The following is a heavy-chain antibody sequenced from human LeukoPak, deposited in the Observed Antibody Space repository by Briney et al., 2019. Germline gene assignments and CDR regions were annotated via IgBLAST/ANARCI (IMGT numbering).Heavy chain of an antibody. CDR3: ARGARSGSYNYMDV. J-gene: IGHJ6*03. V-gene: IGHV3-48*03. Sequence: GGSLRLSRAASGFTFSGYEMNWVRQAPGKGPEWVSYIGTSGVTTVYADSVKGRFTISRDNARNSLYLQMNDLRIEDTAVYYCARGARSGSYNYMDVWGKGTTVTVS. CDR2: IGTSGVTT. D-gene: IGHD1-26*01. CDR1: GFTFSGYE.